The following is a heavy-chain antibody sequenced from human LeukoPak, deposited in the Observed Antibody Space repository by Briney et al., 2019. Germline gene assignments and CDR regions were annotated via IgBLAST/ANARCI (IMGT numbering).Heavy chain of an antibody. CDR2: ISYDGSNK. D-gene: IGHD3-10*01. CDR1: GFTFSSYG. V-gene: IGHV3-30*18. CDR3: AKDLGQ. Sequence: GGSLRLSCAASGFTFSSYGMHWVRQAPGKGLEWVAVISYDGSNKYYADSVKGRFTIPRDNSKNTLYLQMNSLRAEDTAVYYCAKDLGQRGQGTLVTVSS. J-gene: IGHJ4*02.